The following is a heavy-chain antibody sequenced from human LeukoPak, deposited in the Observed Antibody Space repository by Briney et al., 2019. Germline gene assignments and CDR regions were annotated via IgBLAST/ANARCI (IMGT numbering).Heavy chain of an antibody. CDR2: IYHSGTT. Sequence: SETLSLTCTVTGGSMSDYKWSWIRQSPGKGLEWIGYIYHSGTTNYNPSLKCRVAISIDTSKNQFSLNLSSVTPADTAVYYCARFWSAFDYWGQGALATVSS. V-gene: IGHV4-59*01. J-gene: IGHJ4*02. CDR1: GGSMSDYK. CDR3: ARFWSAFDY. D-gene: IGHD3-3*01.